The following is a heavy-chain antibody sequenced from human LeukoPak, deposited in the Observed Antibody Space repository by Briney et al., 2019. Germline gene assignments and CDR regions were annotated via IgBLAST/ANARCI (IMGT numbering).Heavy chain of an antibody. CDR1: GFTFSSYS. J-gene: IGHJ6*03. Sequence: PGGSLRLSCAASGFTFSSYSMNWVRQAPGKGLEWVSYISSSSSTIYYADSVKGRFTISRDNAKNSLYLQMNSLRAEDTAVYYCARARFLESLLAYYYYMDVWGKGTTVTVSS. V-gene: IGHV3-48*01. D-gene: IGHD3-3*01. CDR3: ARARFLESLLAYYYYMDV. CDR2: ISSSSSTI.